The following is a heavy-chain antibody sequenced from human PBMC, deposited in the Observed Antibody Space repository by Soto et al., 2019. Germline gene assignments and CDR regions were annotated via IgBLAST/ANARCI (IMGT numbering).Heavy chain of an antibody. V-gene: IGHV1-69*01. CDR2: IIPIFGTA. Sequence: QVQLVQSGAEVKKPGSSVKVSCKASGGTFSSYAISWVRQAPGQGLEWMGGIIPIFGTANYAQKFQGRVTITADETTSTAYMELSRLRSEDTAVYYCASPYCTNGVCAPTLYYYGMDVWGQGTTVTVSS. J-gene: IGHJ6*02. CDR3: ASPYCTNGVCAPTLYYYGMDV. D-gene: IGHD2-8*01. CDR1: GGTFSSYA.